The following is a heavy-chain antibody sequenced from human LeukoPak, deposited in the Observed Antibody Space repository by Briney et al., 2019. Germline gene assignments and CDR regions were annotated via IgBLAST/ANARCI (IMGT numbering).Heavy chain of an antibody. CDR2: ISSSGSSM. D-gene: IGHD1-26*01. Sequence: GGSLRLSCAASGFTFSSYEMNWVRQAPGQGLEWVSYISSSGSSMYYADSVKGRFTISRDNAKNSLYLQMNSLRAEDTAVYHCARGGPDSGSYYIWWGQGTLVTVSS. CDR1: GFTFSSYE. J-gene: IGHJ4*02. CDR3: ARGGPDSGSYYIW. V-gene: IGHV3-48*03.